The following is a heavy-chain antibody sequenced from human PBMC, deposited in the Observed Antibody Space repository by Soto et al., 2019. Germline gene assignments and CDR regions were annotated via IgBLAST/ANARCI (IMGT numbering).Heavy chain of an antibody. Sequence: PSETLSLTCTVSGASVTSFYWSWIRQAPGKGLEWIGYISDSGSTNYSPSLGSRVTISVDTSKNQFSLRLTSVTAADTAVYYCARRNGIDFWGQGTLVTVPQ. CDR1: GASVTSFY. CDR3: ARRNGIDF. J-gene: IGHJ4*02. V-gene: IGHV4-59*08. CDR2: ISDSGST. D-gene: IGHD2-8*01.